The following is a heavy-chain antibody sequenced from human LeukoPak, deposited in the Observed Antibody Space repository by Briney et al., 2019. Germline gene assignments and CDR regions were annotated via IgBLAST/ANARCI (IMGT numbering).Heavy chain of an antibody. D-gene: IGHD1-20*01. CDR1: GFTFSSYW. J-gene: IGHJ4*02. Sequence: GGSLRLSCAASGFTFSSYWMTWVRQAPGKGLEWVANIKQDGSEKSYVDSVKGRFTISRDNSKNTLYLQMNSLRGEDTAVYYCAKDLGNWKFLIDYWGQGARVTVSS. CDR3: AKDLGNWKFLIDY. V-gene: IGHV3-7*03. CDR2: IKQDGSEK.